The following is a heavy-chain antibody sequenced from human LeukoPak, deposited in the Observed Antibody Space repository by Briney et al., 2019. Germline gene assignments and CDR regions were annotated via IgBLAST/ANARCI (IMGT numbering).Heavy chain of an antibody. J-gene: IGHJ4*02. Sequence: SETLSLTCSVSGGSISSGGYYWSWIRQRPGKGLEWIGYIYYSGSTYYNPSLKSRVTISVDTSKNQFSLKLSSVTAADTAVYYCARPVIDSSGYYFDYWGQGTLVTVSS. D-gene: IGHD3-22*01. V-gene: IGHV4-31*03. CDR3: ARPVIDSSGYYFDY. CDR1: GGSISSGGYY. CDR2: IYYSGST.